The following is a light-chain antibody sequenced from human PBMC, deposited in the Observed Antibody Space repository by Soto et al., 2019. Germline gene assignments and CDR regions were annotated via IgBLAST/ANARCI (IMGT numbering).Light chain of an antibody. CDR3: CSYAGRYTPLV. CDR2: DVS. J-gene: IGLJ1*01. CDR1: SSDVGGYNY. Sequence: QSALTQPRSVSGSPGQSVTISCTGTSSDVGGYNYVSWFQQHPGKAPKLMIYDVSKRPSGVPDRFSGSKSGNTASLTISGLQAEDEADYYCCSYAGRYTPLVFGTGTKVTVL. V-gene: IGLV2-11*01.